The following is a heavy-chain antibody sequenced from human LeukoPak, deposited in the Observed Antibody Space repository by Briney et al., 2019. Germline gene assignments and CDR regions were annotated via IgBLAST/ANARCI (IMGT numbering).Heavy chain of an antibody. CDR2: ISGSGSP. V-gene: IGHV3-23*01. D-gene: IGHD3-10*01. J-gene: IGHJ4*02. Sequence: GGSLRLSCAASGFTFSSYAMGWVRQAPGKGLEWVSAISGSGSPYYADSVKGRFTISRDNSKNMLYLQMNSLSAEDTAVYYCAKDLGLVGSGSYYFDYWGQGTLVTVS. CDR3: AKDLGLVGSGSYYFDY. CDR1: GFTFSSYA.